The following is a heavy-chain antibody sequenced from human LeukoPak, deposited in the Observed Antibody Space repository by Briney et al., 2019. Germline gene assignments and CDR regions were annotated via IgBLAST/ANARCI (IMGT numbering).Heavy chain of an antibody. Sequence: SETLSLTCSVSGDSFSRSDSYWDWIRQPPGTGLEWIGTIYYSGRTYYSPSLRSRVTMSVDPPNNQFSLTLRSVTAADTALYYCARRRYFDGSGYLEWGQGTLLSVSS. CDR3: ARRRYFDGSGYLE. D-gene: IGHD3-22*01. J-gene: IGHJ1*01. V-gene: IGHV4-39*01. CDR2: IYYSGRT. CDR1: GDSFSRSDSY.